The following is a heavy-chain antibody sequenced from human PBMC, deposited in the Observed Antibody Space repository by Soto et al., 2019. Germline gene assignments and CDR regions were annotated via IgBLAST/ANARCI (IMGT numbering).Heavy chain of an antibody. CDR2: ISGSDDST. CDR3: ARGFGWLDY. J-gene: IGHJ4*02. Sequence: WGSLRLSCAASGFTCSSYAMSWVRQAPGKGLEWVSVISGSDDSTYYADSVKGRFTISRDNSKNTLYLQMGSLRAEDMAVYYCARGFGWLDYWGQGTLVTVSS. CDR1: GFTCSSYA. V-gene: IGHV3-23*01. D-gene: IGHD6-19*01.